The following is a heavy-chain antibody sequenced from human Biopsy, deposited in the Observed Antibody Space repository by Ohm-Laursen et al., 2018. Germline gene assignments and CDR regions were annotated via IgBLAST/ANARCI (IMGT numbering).Heavy chain of an antibody. Sequence: SLRLSCAAPGFSFDNYAMNWVRQAPGTGQEWVSTISGSGGSTNSADSLKGRFTISRDASKNTLYLLMNSLRAEDMAMYYCAKGGYCTTTSCYMDVDYWGQGTLVTVSS. D-gene: IGHD2-2*02. J-gene: IGHJ4*02. CDR3: AKGGYCTTTSCYMDVDY. V-gene: IGHV3-23*01. CDR2: ISGSGGST. CDR1: GFSFDNYA.